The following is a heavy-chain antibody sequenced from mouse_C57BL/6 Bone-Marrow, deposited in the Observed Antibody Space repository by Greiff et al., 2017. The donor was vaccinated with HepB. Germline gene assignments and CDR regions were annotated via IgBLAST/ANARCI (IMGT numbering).Heavy chain of an antibody. J-gene: IGHJ4*01. CDR3: ARRGSSYNYAMDY. V-gene: IGHV14-3*01. D-gene: IGHD1-1*01. Sequence: VQLKQSVAELVRPGASVKLSCTASGFNIKKPYMHWVKQRPEQGLEWIGRIDPANGNTKYAPKFQGKATITADTSSNTAYLQLSSLTSEDTAIYYCARRGSSYNYAMDYWGQGTSVTVSS. CDR1: GFNIKKPY. CDR2: IDPANGNT.